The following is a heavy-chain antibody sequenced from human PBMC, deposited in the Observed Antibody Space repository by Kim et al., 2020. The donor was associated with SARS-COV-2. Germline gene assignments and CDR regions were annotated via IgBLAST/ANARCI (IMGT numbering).Heavy chain of an antibody. V-gene: IGHV3-33*01. Sequence: GGSLRLSCAASGFTFSSYGMHWVRQAPGKGLEWVAVIWYDGSNKYYADSVKGRFTISRDNSKNTLYLQMNSLRADDTAVYYCARETYYYDSSGYPLDYWGQGTLVTVSS. D-gene: IGHD3-22*01. CDR2: IWYDGSNK. CDR1: GFTFSSYG. J-gene: IGHJ4*02. CDR3: ARETYYYDSSGYPLDY.